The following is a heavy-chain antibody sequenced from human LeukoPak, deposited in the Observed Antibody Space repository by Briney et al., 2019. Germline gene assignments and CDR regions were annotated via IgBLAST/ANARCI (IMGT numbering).Heavy chain of an antibody. CDR3: AREFDCSSTSCYDYYGMDV. CDR1: GFTFSSYA. V-gene: IGHV3-23*01. D-gene: IGHD2-2*01. J-gene: IGHJ6*02. Sequence: SGGSLRLSCAASGFTFSSYAMSWVRQAPGKGLEWVSAISGSGGSTYYADSVKGRFTISRDNAKNSLYLQMNSLRAEDTAVYYCAREFDCSSTSCYDYYGMDVWGQGTTVTVSS. CDR2: ISGSGGST.